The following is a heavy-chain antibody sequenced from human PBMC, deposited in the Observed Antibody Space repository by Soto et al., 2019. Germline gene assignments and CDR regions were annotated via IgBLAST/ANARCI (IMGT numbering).Heavy chain of an antibody. Sequence: QVQLVQSGAEVKKPGSSVKVSCKASGGTFSSYAISWVRQAPGQGLEWMGGIIPIFGTANYAQKFQGRVTITADESTGTAYMELSSLRSEETAVYYCARDDQQITYYYDSSGSAWGQGTLVTVSS. CDR3: ARDDQQITYYYDSSGSA. J-gene: IGHJ5*02. V-gene: IGHV1-69*12. D-gene: IGHD3-22*01. CDR1: GGTFSSYA. CDR2: IIPIFGTA.